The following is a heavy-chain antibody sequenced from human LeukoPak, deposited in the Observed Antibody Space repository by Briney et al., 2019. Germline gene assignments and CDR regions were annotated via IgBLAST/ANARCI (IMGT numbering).Heavy chain of an antibody. D-gene: IGHD1-1*01. Sequence: GASVRVSCKASGGTFSSYAISWVRQAPGQGLEWMGGIIPIFGTANYAQKFQGRVTITADESTSTAYMELSSLRSEDTAVCYCAREPLGGTFDYWGQGTLVTVSS. V-gene: IGHV1-69*13. CDR2: IIPIFGTA. CDR1: GGTFSSYA. J-gene: IGHJ4*02. CDR3: AREPLGGTFDY.